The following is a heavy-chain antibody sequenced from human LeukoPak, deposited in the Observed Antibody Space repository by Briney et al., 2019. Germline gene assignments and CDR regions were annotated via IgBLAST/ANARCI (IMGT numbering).Heavy chain of an antibody. CDR1: GYTFTGYY. CDR2: INPNSGGT. D-gene: IGHD3-3*01. CDR3: ARRFIWSGYYLYYYYYGMDV. J-gene: IGHJ6*02. Sequence: ASVKVSCKASGYTFTGYYMHWVRQAPGQGLEWMGWINPNSGGTNYAQKFQGRVTMTRDTSISTAYMELSRLRYDDTAVYYCARRFIWSGYYLYYYYYGMDVWGQGTTVTVSS. V-gene: IGHV1-2*02.